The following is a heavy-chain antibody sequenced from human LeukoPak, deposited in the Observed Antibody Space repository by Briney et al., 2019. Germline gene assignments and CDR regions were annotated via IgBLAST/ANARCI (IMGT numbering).Heavy chain of an antibody. Sequence: GGSLRLSCAASGFTFSSYAMGWVRQAPGKGLEWVSGISWNSGSIGYADSVKGRFTISRDNAKNSLYLQMNSLRAEDTALYYCAKGLDSSSWYPFDYWGQGTLVTVSS. V-gene: IGHV3-9*01. CDR3: AKGLDSSSWYPFDY. D-gene: IGHD6-13*01. CDR2: ISWNSGSI. J-gene: IGHJ4*02. CDR1: GFTFSSYA.